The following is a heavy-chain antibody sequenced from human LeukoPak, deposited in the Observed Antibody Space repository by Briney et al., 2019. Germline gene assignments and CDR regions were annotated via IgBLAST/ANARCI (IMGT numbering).Heavy chain of an antibody. V-gene: IGHV3-11*04. D-gene: IGHD3-22*01. J-gene: IGHJ4*02. Sequence: PGGSLRLSCAASGFTFSDYYMSWIRQAPGKGLEWVSYISSSGSTVYYADSVKGRFTISRDNAKNSLYLQMNSLRAEETAVYYCARAHPPYDSSGYAADYWGQGTLVTVSS. CDR2: ISSSGSTV. CDR3: ARAHPPYDSSGYAADY. CDR1: GFTFSDYY.